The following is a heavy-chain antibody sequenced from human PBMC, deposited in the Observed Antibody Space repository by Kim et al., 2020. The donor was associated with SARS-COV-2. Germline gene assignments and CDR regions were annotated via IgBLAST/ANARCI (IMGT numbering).Heavy chain of an antibody. CDR3: ASRIAAADGVDY. V-gene: IGHV4-4*07. J-gene: IGHJ4*02. CDR1: GGSISNYY. CDR2: IYTSGST. Sequence: SETLSLTCTVSGGSISNYYWNWIRQPAGKGLEWIGRIYTSGSTIYNPSLKSRVTMSVDTSKNQFSLKLSSVTAADTAMYYCASRIAAADGVDYWGQGTLVTVSS. D-gene: IGHD6-13*01.